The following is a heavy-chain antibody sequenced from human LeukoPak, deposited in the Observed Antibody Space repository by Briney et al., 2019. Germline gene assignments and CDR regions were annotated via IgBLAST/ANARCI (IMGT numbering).Heavy chain of an antibody. Sequence: GGSLRLSCAASGFTFSDYYMSWVRQAPGKGLEWVSVISASGDYANYADSVKGRSTISRDNSKNSLYLQLNSLRAEDTAAYYCARAQYMGHSSPSWTDALDLWGQGTMVTVSS. J-gene: IGHJ3*01. V-gene: IGHV3-23*01. CDR3: ARAQYMGHSSPSWTDALDL. CDR1: GFTFSDYY. CDR2: ISASGDYA. D-gene: IGHD2-15*01.